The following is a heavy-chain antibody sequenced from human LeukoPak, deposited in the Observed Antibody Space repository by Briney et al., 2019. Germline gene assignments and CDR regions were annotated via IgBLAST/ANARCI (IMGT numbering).Heavy chain of an antibody. D-gene: IGHD3-10*01. CDR3: ARHTYYYGSGKPRTPVNAFDI. CDR2: IYYSGST. V-gene: IGHV4-59*01. Sequence: SETLSLTCTVSGGSISSYYWSWIRQPPGKGLEWIGYIYYSGSTNYNPSLKSRVTISVDTSKNQFSLKLSSVTAADTAVYYCARHTYYYGSGKPRTPVNAFDIWGQGTMVTVSS. J-gene: IGHJ3*02. CDR1: GGSISSYY.